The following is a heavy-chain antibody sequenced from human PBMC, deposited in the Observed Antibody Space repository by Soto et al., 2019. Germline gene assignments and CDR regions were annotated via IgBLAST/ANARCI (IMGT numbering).Heavy chain of an antibody. D-gene: IGHD3-10*01. Sequence: ASVKVSCKASGDTFSFYTINLVRQAPVLVLELIVRVSPILIMSDYSQKFQGRFTITAYKSTVASYIELLGLRSEYTAFYYCATSYGSWYRAFDYWGQGALVTSPQ. CDR2: VSPILIMS. CDR3: ATSYGSWYRAFDY. V-gene: IGHV1-69*02. J-gene: IGHJ4*02. CDR1: GDTFSFYT.